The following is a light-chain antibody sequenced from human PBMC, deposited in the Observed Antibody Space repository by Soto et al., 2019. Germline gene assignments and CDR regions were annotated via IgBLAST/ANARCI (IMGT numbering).Light chain of an antibody. V-gene: IGLV2-14*01. CDR2: EVS. J-gene: IGLJ1*01. CDR1: SSDIGGYNS. CDR3: GSITSSSTSV. Sequence: QSALTQPASVSGSPGQSITISCTGTSSDIGGYNSVSWYQHHPGKAPKFLIYEVSNRPSGVSHRFSGSKSGNTAFLTISGLQAEDEADYYCGSITSSSTSVFGTGTKLTVL.